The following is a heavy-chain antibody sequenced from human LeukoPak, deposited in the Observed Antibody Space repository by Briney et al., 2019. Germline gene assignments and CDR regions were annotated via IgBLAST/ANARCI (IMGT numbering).Heavy chain of an antibody. J-gene: IGHJ3*02. Sequence: SGPTLVNPTQTLTLTCTFSGFSLSTSGMRVSWIRQPPGKALEWLARIEWDDDKFYSTSLKTRLTISKDTSKNQVVLTMTNMDPVDTATYYCARSWYYDSSGYSDDAFDIWGQGTMVTVSS. CDR2: IEWDDDK. CDR3: ARSWYYDSSGYSDDAFDI. D-gene: IGHD3-22*01. CDR1: GFSLSTSGMR. V-gene: IGHV2-70*04.